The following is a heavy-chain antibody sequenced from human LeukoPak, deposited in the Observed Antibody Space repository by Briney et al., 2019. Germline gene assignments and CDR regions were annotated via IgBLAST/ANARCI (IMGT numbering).Heavy chain of an antibody. CDR2: INHSGST. J-gene: IGHJ4*02. CDR1: GGSFSGYY. CDR3: ARLLRLRGFVDY. D-gene: IGHD3-10*01. Sequence: TSETLSLTCAVYGGSFSGYYWSWIRQPPGKGLEWIGEINHSGSTNYNPSLKSRVTISVDTSKNQFSLKLSSVTAADPAVYYCARLLRLRGFVDYWGQGTLVSVSS. V-gene: IGHV4-34*01.